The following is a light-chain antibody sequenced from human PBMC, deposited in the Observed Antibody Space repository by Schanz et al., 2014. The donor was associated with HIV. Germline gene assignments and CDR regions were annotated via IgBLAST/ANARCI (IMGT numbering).Light chain of an antibody. Sequence: EIVLTQSPGTLSLFPGERAALSCRASQTITSNFLAWYQQRPGQAPRLLIYGASNRATGVPDRFSGSGSGTDFILTISSLEPEDFAVYYCQHYGTFGQGTKLEIK. CDR3: QHYGT. J-gene: IGKJ2*01. CDR1: QTITSNF. V-gene: IGKV3-20*01. CDR2: GAS.